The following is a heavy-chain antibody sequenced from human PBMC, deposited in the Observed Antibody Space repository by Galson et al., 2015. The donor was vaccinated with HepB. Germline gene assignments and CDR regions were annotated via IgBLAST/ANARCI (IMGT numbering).Heavy chain of an antibody. J-gene: IGHJ4*02. V-gene: IGHV5-51*01. CDR1: GYTFTNYW. D-gene: IGHD1-26*01. CDR2: LYPGGSEI. CDR3: TRPYAFSGSFHFDY. Sequence: QSGAEVKKPGDSLKISCKGSGYTFTNYWIGWVRQKPGKSLEWMGILYPGGSEIRYSPSFKGQVTISADRSNSTAYLQWNNLKASDTAIYYCTRPYAFSGSFHFDYWGQGTLVTVSS.